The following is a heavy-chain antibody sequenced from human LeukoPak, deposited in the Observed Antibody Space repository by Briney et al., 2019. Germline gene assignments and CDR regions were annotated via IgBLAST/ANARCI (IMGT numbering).Heavy chain of an antibody. Sequence: GESLKISCKGSGYSFTSYWIGWVRQMPGKSLEWMGIIYPGDSDTRYSPSFQGQVTISADKSISTAYLQWSSLKASDTAMYYCARQYCSSTSCYGRFDYWGQGTLVTVSS. CDR3: ARQYCSSTSCYGRFDY. CDR2: IYPGDSDT. CDR1: GYSFTSYW. D-gene: IGHD2-2*01. J-gene: IGHJ4*02. V-gene: IGHV5-51*01.